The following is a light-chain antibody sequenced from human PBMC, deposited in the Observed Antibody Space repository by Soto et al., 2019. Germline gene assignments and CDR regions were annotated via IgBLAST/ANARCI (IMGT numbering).Light chain of an antibody. CDR3: QQYGDWPLT. CDR1: QSVGNN. Sequence: EIVVTQSPATLSVSPGERAPLSCRASQSVGNNFAWYQQKPGQPPRLLIFATSTRATGVPARFSGSGSGTEFTLTISSLQSEDFAVYYCQQYGDWPLTFGGGAKVEIE. CDR2: ATS. V-gene: IGKV3-15*01. J-gene: IGKJ4*01.